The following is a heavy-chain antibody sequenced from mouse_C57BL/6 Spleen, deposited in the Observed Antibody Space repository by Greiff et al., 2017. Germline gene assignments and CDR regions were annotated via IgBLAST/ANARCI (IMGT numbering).Heavy chain of an antibody. D-gene: IGHD3-2*02. CDR2: IHPSDSDT. Sequence: QVQLQQPGAELVKPGASVKVSCKASGYTFTSYWMHWVKQRPGQGLEWIGRIHPSDSDTNYNQKFKGKATLAVDKSSSTAYMQLSSLTSEDSAVYYCAIEAAQATVHFAYWGQGTLVTVSA. V-gene: IGHV1-74*01. CDR1: GYTFTSYW. CDR3: AIEAAQATVHFAY. J-gene: IGHJ3*01.